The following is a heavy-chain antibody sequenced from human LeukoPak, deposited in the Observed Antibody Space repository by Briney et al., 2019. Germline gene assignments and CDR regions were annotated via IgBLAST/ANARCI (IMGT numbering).Heavy chain of an antibody. J-gene: IGHJ5*02. CDR2: INHSGST. D-gene: IGHD6-13*01. CDR1: GGSFSGYY. V-gene: IGHV4-34*01. CDR3: ARVRYSSSWYPNWFDP. Sequence: PSGTLSVTCAVYGGSFSGYYWSWIRQPPGKGLEWIGEINHSGSTNYNPSLKSRVTISVDTSKNQFSLKLSSVTAADTAVYYCARVRYSSSWYPNWFDPWGQGTLVTVSS.